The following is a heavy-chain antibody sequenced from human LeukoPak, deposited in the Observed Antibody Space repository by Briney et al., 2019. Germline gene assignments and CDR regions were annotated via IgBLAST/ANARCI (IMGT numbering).Heavy chain of an antibody. Sequence: PGGSLRLSCAASGVTFSGYSMNWVRQAPGKGLEWIGEIYHSGSTNYNPSLKSRVTISVDKSKNQFSLKLSSVTAADTAVYYCARAGDSDTYYCPFQHWGQGTLVTVSS. J-gene: IGHJ1*01. CDR3: ARAGDSDTYYCPFQH. D-gene: IGHD3-10*01. V-gene: IGHV4-4*02. CDR2: IYHSGST. CDR1: GVTFSGYS.